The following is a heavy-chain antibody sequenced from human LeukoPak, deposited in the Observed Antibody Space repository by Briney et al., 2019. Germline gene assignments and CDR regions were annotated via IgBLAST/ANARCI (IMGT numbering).Heavy chain of an antibody. CDR1: GFTFSRYD. D-gene: IGHD3-9*01. Sequence: PGGSLRLSCAASGFTFSRYDMHWVRQAPGKVLEWVAFIRYDGTNKYYADSVRGRFTVSKDNSKNTLYLQMNSLRAEDTAVYYCAKDSTRYYGVLTVNLREKGALDYWGQGTLVTVSS. CDR3: AKDSTRYYGVLTVNLREKGALDY. V-gene: IGHV3-30*02. J-gene: IGHJ4*02. CDR2: IRYDGTNK.